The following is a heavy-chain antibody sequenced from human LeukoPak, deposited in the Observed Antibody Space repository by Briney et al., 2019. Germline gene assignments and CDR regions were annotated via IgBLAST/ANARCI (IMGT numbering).Heavy chain of an antibody. V-gene: IGHV3-23*01. CDR3: ARDRRSIAVAVPDY. CDR1: GFTFSSYA. J-gene: IGHJ4*02. D-gene: IGHD6-19*01. Sequence: PGGSLRLSCAASGFTFSSYAMSWVRQAPGKGLEWVSAISGSGSSTYYADSVKGRFTISRDNSKNTLYVQMDSLRAEDTAVYYCARDRRSIAVAVPDYWGQGTLVTVSS. CDR2: ISGSGSST.